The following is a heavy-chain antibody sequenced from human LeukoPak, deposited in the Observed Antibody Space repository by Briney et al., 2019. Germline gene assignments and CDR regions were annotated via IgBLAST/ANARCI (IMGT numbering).Heavy chain of an antibody. CDR1: GCTFSSYA. V-gene: IGHV3-30*01. Sequence: RSLRLSSAAAGCTFSSYARHWVRQDPGKGLEWVAVISYDGSNKYYADSVKGRFTISRDNSKNTLYLQMNSLRAEDTAVYYCARDGTYYYDSSGYYYSYYYYYMDVWGKGTTVTVSS. CDR3: ARDGTYYYDSSGYYYSYYYYYMDV. J-gene: IGHJ6*03. D-gene: IGHD3-22*01. CDR2: ISYDGSNK.